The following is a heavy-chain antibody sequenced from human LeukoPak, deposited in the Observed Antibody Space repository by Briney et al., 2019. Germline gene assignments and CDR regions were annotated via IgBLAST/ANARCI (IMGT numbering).Heavy chain of an antibody. V-gene: IGHV3-21*01. J-gene: IGHJ4*02. CDR3: ARGIYSGSYQYYFVY. CDR2: ISSSSSYI. Sequence: GGSLRLSCAASGFTFSSYSMNWVRQAPGKGLEWVSSISSSSSYIYYADSVKGRFTISRDNAKNSLYLQMNSLRAEDTAVYYCARGIYSGSYQYYFVYWGQGTLVTVSP. D-gene: IGHD3-10*01. CDR1: GFTFSSYS.